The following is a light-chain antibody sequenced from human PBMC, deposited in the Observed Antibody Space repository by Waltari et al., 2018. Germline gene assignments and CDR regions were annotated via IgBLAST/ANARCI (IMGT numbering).Light chain of an antibody. CDR3: CSFAGSVTFVV. Sequence: QSALTQPASVSGSPGQSITIFCSGTSSDVGCYNLVPWYQQHPGKAPKVIIYEVTKRPSGVSNRFSGSKSGNTASLTISGLQAEDEAEYFCCSFAGSVTFVVFGGGTKVTVL. CDR1: SSDVGCYNL. V-gene: IGLV2-23*02. J-gene: IGLJ2*01. CDR2: EVT.